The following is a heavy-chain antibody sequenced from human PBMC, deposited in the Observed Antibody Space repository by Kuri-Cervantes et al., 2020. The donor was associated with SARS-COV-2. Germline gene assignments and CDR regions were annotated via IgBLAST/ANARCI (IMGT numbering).Heavy chain of an antibody. J-gene: IGHJ5*02. CDR1: GGTFSSYA. D-gene: IGHD3-22*01. V-gene: IGHV1-69*13. Sequence: SVKVSCKASGGTFSSYAISWVRQAPGQGLEWMGGIIPIFGTANYAQKFQGTVTITADESTSTAYMELSSLRSEDTAVYYFARDHYYDSTYYWFDPWGQGTLVTVSS. CDR3: ARDHYYDSTYYWFDP. CDR2: IIPIFGTA.